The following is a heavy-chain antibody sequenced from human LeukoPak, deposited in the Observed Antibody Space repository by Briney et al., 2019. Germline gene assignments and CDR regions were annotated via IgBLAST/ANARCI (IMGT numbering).Heavy chain of an antibody. V-gene: IGHV3-30*03. J-gene: IGHJ6*02. CDR2: ISYDGSNK. CDR1: GFTFTSYS. D-gene: IGHD6-6*01. CDR3: ARDPQLVNYYYYGMDV. Sequence: PGGSLRLSCAASGFTFTSYSMNWVRQAPGKGLEWVAVISYDGSNKYYADSVKGRFTISRDNSKNTLYLQMNSLRAEDTAVYYCARDPQLVNYYYYGMDVWGQGTTVTVSS.